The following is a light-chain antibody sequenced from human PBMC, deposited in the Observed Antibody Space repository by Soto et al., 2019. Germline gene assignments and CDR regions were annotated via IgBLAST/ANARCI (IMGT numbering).Light chain of an antibody. CDR1: QDISTS. CDR2: PAS. CDR3: QHLRAFQFR. Sequence: DIQLTQSPSFLSASVGDRVTVSCRTSQDISTSLAWFQQKAGKVPQLLVYPASTLQDGVPSRFSGIGSGTYFTLAINYLQTEDFATYYCQHLRAFQFRFGQATKLDIK. V-gene: IGKV1-9*01. J-gene: IGKJ2*03.